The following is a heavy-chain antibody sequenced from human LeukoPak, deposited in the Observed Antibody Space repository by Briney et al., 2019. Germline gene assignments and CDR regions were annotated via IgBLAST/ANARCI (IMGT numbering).Heavy chain of an antibody. CDR1: GGSFSGYY. CDR2: INHSGST. Sequence: PSETLSLTCAVYGGSFSGYYWSWIRQPPGKGLEWIGEINHSGSTNYNPSLKSRVTISVDTSKNQFSLKLSSVTAAHTAVYYCARGHGDYGYYYYYGMDVWGQGTTVTVSS. CDR3: ARGHGDYGYYYYYGMDV. V-gene: IGHV4-34*01. D-gene: IGHD4-17*01. J-gene: IGHJ6*02.